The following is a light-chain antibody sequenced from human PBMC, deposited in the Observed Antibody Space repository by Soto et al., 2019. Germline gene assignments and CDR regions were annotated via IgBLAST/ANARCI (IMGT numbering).Light chain of an antibody. CDR3: AAWDDSLNGPYV. Sequence: QPVLTQPPSASGTPGQRVTISCCGSSSNIGSNTVNWYQQLPGTAPKLLIYNNNQRPSGVPDRLSGSKSGTSASLAISGLQSEDEADYYCAAWDDSLNGPYVFGTGTKLTVL. V-gene: IGLV1-44*01. J-gene: IGLJ1*01. CDR1: SSNIGSNT. CDR2: NNN.